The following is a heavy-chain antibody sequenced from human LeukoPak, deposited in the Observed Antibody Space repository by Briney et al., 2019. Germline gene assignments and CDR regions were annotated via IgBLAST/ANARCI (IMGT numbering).Heavy chain of an antibody. CDR1: GGSISTHY. Sequence: SETLSLTCTVSGGSISTHYWTWIRQSPGKGLEWIGNIYYSGSTNYYPSLKSRVSISVDTSKNQFSLKLNSVTAADTAVYYCARPLGSKNAFDIWGQGTMVTVSS. D-gene: IGHD1-1*01. CDR2: IYYSGST. CDR3: ARPLGSKNAFDI. V-gene: IGHV4-59*08. J-gene: IGHJ3*02.